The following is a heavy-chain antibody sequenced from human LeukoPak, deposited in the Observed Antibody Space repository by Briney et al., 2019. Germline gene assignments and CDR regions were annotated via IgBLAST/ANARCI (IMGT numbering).Heavy chain of an antibody. CDR2: ISWNSGSI. CDR3: ARKNGLDY. Sequence: GGSLRLSCATSGFTFDDYAMHWVRQAPGKGLEWVSGISWNSGSIGYADSVKGRFTISRDNAKNSLYLQMNSLRAEDTAVYYCARKNGLDYWGQGTLVTVSS. J-gene: IGHJ4*02. CDR1: GFTFDDYA. V-gene: IGHV3-9*01.